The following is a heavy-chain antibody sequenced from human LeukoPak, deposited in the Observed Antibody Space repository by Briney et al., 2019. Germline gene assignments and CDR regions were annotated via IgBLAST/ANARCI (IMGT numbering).Heavy chain of an antibody. CDR1: GYSISSGYC. Sequence: SELLSLSCTVSGYSISSGYCWGWIRPPPGKGRKWIGYIDHGGSTFYNPSRNSRVIISVGTCKSQFSLKLSSVTAADTAVYNCARVESWISESSFGYFDYWVQGTLVTDSS. CDR3: ARVESWISESSFGYFDY. V-gene: IGHV4-38-2*02. J-gene: IGHJ4*02. D-gene: IGHD1-26*01. CDR2: IDHGGST.